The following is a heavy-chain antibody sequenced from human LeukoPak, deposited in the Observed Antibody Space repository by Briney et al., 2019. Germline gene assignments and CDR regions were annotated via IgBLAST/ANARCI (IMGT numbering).Heavy chain of an antibody. J-gene: IGHJ6*03. Sequence: SQTLSLTCAISGDSVSSNSAAWNWIRQSPSRGLEWLGRTYYRSKWYNDYAVSVKSRITINPDTSKNQFSLQLNSVTPEDTAVYYCARFPYCSGGSCYSGYYYYYMDVWGKGTTVTVSS. CDR1: GDSVSSNSAA. CDR2: TYYRSKWYN. D-gene: IGHD2-15*01. V-gene: IGHV6-1*01. CDR3: ARFPYCSGGSCYSGYYYYYMDV.